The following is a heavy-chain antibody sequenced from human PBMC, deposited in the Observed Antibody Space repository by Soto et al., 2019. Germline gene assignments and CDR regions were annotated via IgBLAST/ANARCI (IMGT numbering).Heavy chain of an antibody. CDR2: ISAYNGNT. J-gene: IGHJ5*02. V-gene: IGHV1-18*01. D-gene: IGHD3-22*01. CDR1: GYTSTSYG. CDR3: ARDYYYDSSGYYPWFDP. Sequence: ASLKVSCKASGYTSTSYGISWVRQAPGQGLEWMGWISAYNGNTNYAQKLQGRVTMTTDTSTSTAYMELRSLRSDGTAVYYCARDYYYDSSGYYPWFDPWGQGTLVTVSS.